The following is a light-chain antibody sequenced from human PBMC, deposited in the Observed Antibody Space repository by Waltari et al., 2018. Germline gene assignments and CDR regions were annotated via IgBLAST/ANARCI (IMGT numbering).Light chain of an antibody. CDR3: FLVYGGVGV. V-gene: IGLV7-46*01. CDR2: DTT. J-gene: IGLJ3*02. Sequence: QAVVTQEPSLTVSPGGTVTPTCASNTGVVTSGHFPYWFQQKPGQAPKTLIYDTTNKHSWTPARFSGSLLGGKAALTLSGAQPEDEADYFCFLVYGGVGVFGGGTKLTVL. CDR1: TGVVTSGHF.